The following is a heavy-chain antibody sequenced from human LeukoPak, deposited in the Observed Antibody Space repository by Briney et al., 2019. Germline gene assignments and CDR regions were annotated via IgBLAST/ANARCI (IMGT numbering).Heavy chain of an antibody. CDR3: ARDYRSIAAAGTVQYYYYYGMDV. CDR1: GYTFTSYG. Sequence: GASVKVSCKASGYTFTSYGISWVRQAPGQGLEWMGWISAYNGNTNYAQKLQGRVTMTTDTSTSTAYMELRSLRSDDTAVYYCARDYRSIAAAGTVQYYYYYGMDVWGQGTTVTFSS. CDR2: ISAYNGNT. D-gene: IGHD6-13*01. J-gene: IGHJ6*02. V-gene: IGHV1-18*01.